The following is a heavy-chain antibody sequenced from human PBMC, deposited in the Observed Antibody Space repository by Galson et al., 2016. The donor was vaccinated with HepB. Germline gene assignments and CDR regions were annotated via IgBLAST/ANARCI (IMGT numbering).Heavy chain of an antibody. CDR1: GFSLSASGMS. J-gene: IGHJ5*01. V-gene: IGHV2-70*11. D-gene: IGHD1-26*01. CDR3: ARKRGGGSGSYDS. Sequence: PALVKPTQTLTLTCTFSGFSLSASGMSVSWIRQPPGKALEWLARIDWDDDKYYSTSLKTRLPISKDTSKNQVVLTMTDMDPVDTATYYCARKRGGGSGSYDSWGQGTLVTVSS. CDR2: IDWDDDK.